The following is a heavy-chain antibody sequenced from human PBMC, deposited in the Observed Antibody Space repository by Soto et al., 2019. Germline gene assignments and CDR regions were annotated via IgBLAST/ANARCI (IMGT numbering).Heavy chain of an antibody. Sequence: SQTLSLTCAISGDSVSSNSVAWNWIRQSPSRGLEWLGRTYYRSKWYNDYAVSVKSRITINPDTSKNQFSLQLNSVTPEDTAVYYCAREEDIVVVPAAIGGNWFDPWGQGTLVTVSS. V-gene: IGHV6-1*01. CDR3: AREEDIVVVPAAIGGNWFDP. J-gene: IGHJ5*02. CDR2: TYYRSKWYN. CDR1: GDSVSSNSVA. D-gene: IGHD2-2*01.